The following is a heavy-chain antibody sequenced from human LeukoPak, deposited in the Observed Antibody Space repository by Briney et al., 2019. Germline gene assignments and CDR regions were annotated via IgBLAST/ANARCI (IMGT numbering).Heavy chain of an antibody. CDR3: AREVASAGLDY. V-gene: IGHV4-59*01. CDR2: IYYSGST. D-gene: IGHD5-12*01. J-gene: IGHJ4*02. CDR1: GGSISSYY. Sequence: SETVSDTCTVSGGSISSYYWSWIRQPPGKGLEWIGYIYYSGSTNYNPSLKSRVTISVDTSKNQFSLKLSSVTAADTAVYYCAREVASAGLDYWGQGTLVTVSS.